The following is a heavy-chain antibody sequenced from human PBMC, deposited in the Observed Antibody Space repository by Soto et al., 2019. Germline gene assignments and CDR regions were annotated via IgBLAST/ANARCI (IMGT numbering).Heavy chain of an antibody. CDR1: ARSVRTRSYY. CDR2: IYYSGST. J-gene: IGHJ4*02. Sequence: SETLSLTCILSARSVRTRSYYWSWIRQPPGKGLEWIGYIYYSGSTNYNPSLKSRVTISVDTSKNQFSLKLSSVTAADTAVYYCARFQRKNQSPAPDYWGQGTLVTVSS. V-gene: IGHV4-61*01. CDR3: ARFQRKNQSPAPDY.